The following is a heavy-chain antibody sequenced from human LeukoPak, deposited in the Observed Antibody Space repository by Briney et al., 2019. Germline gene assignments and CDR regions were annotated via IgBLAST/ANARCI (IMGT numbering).Heavy chain of an antibody. CDR1: GYTFTSYG. D-gene: IGHD3-22*01. J-gene: IGHJ4*02. V-gene: IGHV1-18*01. CDR2: ISAYNGNT. Sequence: ASVKVSCKASGYTFTSYGISWVRQAPGQGLEWMGWISAYNGNTNYAQKLQGRVTMTTDTSTSTAYMELRSLRSDDTAVYYCARSLGDSSGYYYVYFDYWGQGTLVTVSS. CDR3: ARSLGDSSGYYYVYFDY.